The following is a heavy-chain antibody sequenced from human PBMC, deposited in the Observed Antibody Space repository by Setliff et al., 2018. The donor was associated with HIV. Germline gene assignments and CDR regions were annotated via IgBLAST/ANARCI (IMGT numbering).Heavy chain of an antibody. Sequence: SETLSLTCAVYGGSHSGYYWSWLRQPPGKGLEWLEEINHSRTTNYNASLNRRVTISVDTSKIQFSLKLGSVTAADTAMYYCARGLGEMGTKIGNYLDYWGQGTLVTVSS. CDR3: ARGLGEMGTKIGNYLDY. CDR2: INHSRTT. V-gene: IGHV4-34*01. J-gene: IGHJ4*02. CDR1: GGSHSGYY. D-gene: IGHD1-1*01.